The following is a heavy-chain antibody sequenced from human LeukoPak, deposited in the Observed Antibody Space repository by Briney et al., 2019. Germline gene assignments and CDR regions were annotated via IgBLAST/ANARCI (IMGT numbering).Heavy chain of an antibody. Sequence: GGSLRLSCAASGFTFSSYEMNWVRQAPGKGLEWVSYISSSGNTIYYADSVKGRFTISRDNAKNSLYLQMNSLRAEDTAVYYCHIAVAGTFISDYWGQGTLVTVSS. D-gene: IGHD6-19*01. J-gene: IGHJ4*02. CDR3: HIAVAGTFISDY. V-gene: IGHV3-48*03. CDR1: GFTFSSYE. CDR2: ISSSGNTI.